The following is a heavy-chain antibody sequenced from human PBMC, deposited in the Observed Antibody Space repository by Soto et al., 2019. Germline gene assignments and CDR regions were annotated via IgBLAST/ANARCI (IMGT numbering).Heavy chain of an antibody. CDR2: TRNKANSYTT. CDR1: GFTFSDHY. CDR3: AREGYSSGWYHY. V-gene: IGHV3-72*01. D-gene: IGHD6-19*01. J-gene: IGHJ4*02. Sequence: EVQLVESGGGLVQPGGSLRLSCAASGFTFSDHYMDWVRQAPGKGLEWVGRTRNKANSYTTEYAASVKGRFTISRDDSKNALYLQMNSLKTEDTAVYYCAREGYSSGWYHYWGQGTLVTVSS.